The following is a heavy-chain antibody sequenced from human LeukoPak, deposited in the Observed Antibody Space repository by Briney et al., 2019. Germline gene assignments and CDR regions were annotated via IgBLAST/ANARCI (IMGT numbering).Heavy chain of an antibody. J-gene: IGHJ6*03. V-gene: IGHV3-21*01. CDR3: ARDPYSGSYGNYYYYYMDV. CDR2: ITSGSSYI. Sequence: PGGSLRLSCAASGFTFSSYNMNWVRQAPGKGLEWVSSITSGSSYIYYADSVKGRFTISRDNAKNSLYLQMNSLRAEDTAVYYCARDPYSGSYGNYYYYYMDVWGKGTTVTVSS. CDR1: GFTFSSYN. D-gene: IGHD1-26*01.